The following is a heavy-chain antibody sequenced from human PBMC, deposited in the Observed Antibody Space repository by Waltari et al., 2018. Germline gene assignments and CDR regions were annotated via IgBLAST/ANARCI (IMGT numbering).Heavy chain of an antibody. CDR1: GGSFSGYY. D-gene: IGHD4-17*01. CDR3: ARVRMTTVTKGIDY. J-gene: IGHJ4*02. Sequence: QVLLQQWGAGLLKPSETLSLTCAVYGGSFSGYYWSWIRQPPGKGLEWIGEINHSGSTNYNPSLKSRVTISVDTSKNQFSLKLSAVTAADTAVYYCARVRMTTVTKGIDYWGQGTLVTVSS. CDR2: INHSGST. V-gene: IGHV4-34*01.